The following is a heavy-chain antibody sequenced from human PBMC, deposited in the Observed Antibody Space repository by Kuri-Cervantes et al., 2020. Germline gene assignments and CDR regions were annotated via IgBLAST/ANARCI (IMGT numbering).Heavy chain of an antibody. V-gene: IGHV3-21*01. Sequence: GESLKISCAASGFTFSSYSMNWVRQAPGKGLEWVSSISSSSYIYYADSVKGRFTISRDNAKNSLYLQMNSLRAEDTAVYYCARDGSEYSGYESEGIDYWGQGTLVTVSS. CDR2: ISSSSYI. J-gene: IGHJ4*02. CDR1: GFTFSSYS. D-gene: IGHD5-12*01. CDR3: ARDGSEYSGYESEGIDY.